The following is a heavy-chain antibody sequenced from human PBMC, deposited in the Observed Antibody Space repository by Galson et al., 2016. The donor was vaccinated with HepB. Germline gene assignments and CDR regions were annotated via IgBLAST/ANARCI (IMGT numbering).Heavy chain of an antibody. CDR1: GGTFSNYA. CDR2: IVPIYGTS. Sequence: SCKASGGTFSNYAIAWVRQAPGQGLEWMGGIVPIYGTSNYAQRFRGRVTITADESTSTVYMQLSSLTSDDTAVYYCARERTGTKLPNAFNIWGQGTMVTVSS. V-gene: IGHV1-69*01. D-gene: IGHD1-1*01. J-gene: IGHJ3*02. CDR3: ARERTGTKLPNAFNI.